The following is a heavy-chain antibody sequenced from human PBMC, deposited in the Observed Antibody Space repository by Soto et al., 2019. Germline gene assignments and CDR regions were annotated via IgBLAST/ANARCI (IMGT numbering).Heavy chain of an antibody. J-gene: IGHJ6*03. D-gene: IGHD3-10*01. CDR3: AKLRVYGSGSYRDPRPNYYMDV. CDR1: GGSISSSSYY. V-gene: IGHV4-39*01. Sequence: PSETLSLTCTVSGGSISSSSYYWGWIRQPPGKGLEWIWIIYYSGSTYYNPSLKIRVTISVDTSKNQFSLKLSSVTAADTAVYYCAKLRVYGSGSYRDPRPNYYMDVWGKGTTVTVSS. CDR2: IYYSGST.